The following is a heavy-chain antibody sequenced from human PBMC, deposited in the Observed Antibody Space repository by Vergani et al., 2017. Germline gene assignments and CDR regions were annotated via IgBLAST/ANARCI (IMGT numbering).Heavy chain of an antibody. CDR1: GFTFSSYS. D-gene: IGHD1-20*01. CDR2: ISSSSSYI. V-gene: IGHV3-21*01. Sequence: EVQLVESGGGLVKPGGSLRLSCAASGFTFSSYSMNWVRQAPGKGLEWASSISSSSSYIYYADSVKGRFTISRDNAKNSLYLQMNSLRAEDTAVYYCARVGRITGTPDDAVDIWGQGTMVTVSS. J-gene: IGHJ3*02. CDR3: ARVGRITGTPDDAVDI.